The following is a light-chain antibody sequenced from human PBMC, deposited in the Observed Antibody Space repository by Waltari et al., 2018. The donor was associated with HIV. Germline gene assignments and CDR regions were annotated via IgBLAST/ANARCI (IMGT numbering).Light chain of an antibody. CDR1: SSDLGVYNS. J-gene: IGLJ2*01. Sequence: QSALTQPPSASGSPGQSVTISCTGASSDLGVYNSVSWYQQRPGKAPKVIISAVSKRSSGVPNRFSGSTSGNTAYRTVSGRQADDEAEYFCSFYGGSNILVFGGGTKLTVL. V-gene: IGLV2-8*01. CDR2: AVS. CDR3: SFYGGSNILV.